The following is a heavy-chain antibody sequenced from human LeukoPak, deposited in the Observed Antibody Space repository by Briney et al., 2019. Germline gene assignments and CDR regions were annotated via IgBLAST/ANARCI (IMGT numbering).Heavy chain of an antibody. Sequence: PGRSLRLSCAASGFTFSSYGMHWVRQAPGKGLEWVAVIWYDGSNKYYADSVKGRFTISRDNSKNTLYLQMNSLRAEDTAVYYCARVRTDYIVNWFDPWGQGTLVTVSS. J-gene: IGHJ5*02. CDR1: GFTFSSYG. D-gene: IGHD4-11*01. CDR2: IWYDGSNK. CDR3: ARVRTDYIVNWFDP. V-gene: IGHV3-33*01.